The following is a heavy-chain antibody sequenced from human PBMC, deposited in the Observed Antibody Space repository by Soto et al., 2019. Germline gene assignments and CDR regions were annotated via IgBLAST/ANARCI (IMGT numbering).Heavy chain of an antibody. J-gene: IGHJ5*02. Sequence: GGSLRLSCTASGFSLSNYEMNWVRQAPGQGLEWVSYINGRGTSTYYADSVEGRFTISRDNAKNSLYLQMNSLRAEDTGVYYCARERGEGAISWSDWFDPWGQGTLVTVSS. CDR2: INGRGTST. CDR3: ARERGEGAISWSDWFDP. CDR1: GFSLSNYE. V-gene: IGHV3-48*03. D-gene: IGHD1-26*01.